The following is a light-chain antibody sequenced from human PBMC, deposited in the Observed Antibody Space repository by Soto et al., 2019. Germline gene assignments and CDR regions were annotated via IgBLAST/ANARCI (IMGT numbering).Light chain of an antibody. V-gene: IGKV1-6*01. CDR3: LQDYNYPWT. CDR2: AAS. CDR1: QGIRND. J-gene: IGKJ1*01. Sequence: AIQMTQSPSSLSASVGDRVTITCRASQGIRNDLAWYQQKPGKAPQLLIYAASRLQSGVPSRFSGSGSGTDFTLTISSLQPEDFATYYCLQDYNYPWTFGQGTKVEIK.